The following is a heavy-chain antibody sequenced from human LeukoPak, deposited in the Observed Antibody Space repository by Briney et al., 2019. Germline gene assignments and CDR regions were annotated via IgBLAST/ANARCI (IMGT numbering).Heavy chain of an antibody. Sequence: SETLSLTCTVSGGSISSYYWSWIRQPPGKGLEWIGCIYYGVSTNYNPSLKSRVTISVDGSKNQFSLKLSSVTAADTAVYYCARGLKEWLPRGRHPFGGSYYFDYWGQGTLVTVSS. CDR3: ARGLKEWLPRGRHPFGGSYYFDY. J-gene: IGHJ4*02. V-gene: IGHV4-59*12. D-gene: IGHD3-3*01. CDR2: IYYGVST. CDR1: GGSISSYY.